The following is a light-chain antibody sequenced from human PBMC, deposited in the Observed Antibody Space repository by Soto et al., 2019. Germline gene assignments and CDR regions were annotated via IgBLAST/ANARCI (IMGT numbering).Light chain of an antibody. V-gene: IGKV1-12*01. CDR3: LQVNSFPRT. Sequence: IQMTQSPSSLSASIGDRVTITCRASQGIGVRLAWFQQKPGKAPQYLIQSASTLQSGVPSRFSGSGSRTEFILTINGLQPEDAAIYYCLQVNSFPRTFGQGTKVDIK. CDR2: SAS. J-gene: IGKJ1*01. CDR1: QGIGVR.